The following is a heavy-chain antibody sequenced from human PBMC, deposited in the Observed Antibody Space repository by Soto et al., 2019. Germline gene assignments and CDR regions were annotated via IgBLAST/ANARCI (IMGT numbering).Heavy chain of an antibody. Sequence: EVQLVESGGGLVQPGGSLRLSCAASGFIFSSYWMSWVRQAPGKGLEWVANIKQDGSEKYYVDSVKGRFTISRDNAKNSLYLQMNSLRAEDTAVYYCARDGGWYEDYWGQGTLVTVSS. J-gene: IGHJ4*02. CDR1: GFIFSSYW. V-gene: IGHV3-7*03. CDR3: ARDGGWYEDY. D-gene: IGHD6-19*01. CDR2: IKQDGSEK.